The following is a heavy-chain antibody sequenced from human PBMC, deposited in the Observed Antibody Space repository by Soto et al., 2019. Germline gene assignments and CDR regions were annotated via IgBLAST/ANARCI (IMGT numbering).Heavy chain of an antibody. J-gene: IGHJ6*02. Sequence: QVQLVQSGAEVKKPGSSVKVSCKASEGTFSSYAISWVRQAPGQGLEWMGGIIPVFGTANYAQKFQGRVTITADESTSTAYMELNSLRSEDTAVYYCARYYYDSSGLTTYGMDVWGQGTTVTVSS. CDR3: ARYYYDSSGLTTYGMDV. CDR2: IIPVFGTA. CDR1: EGTFSSYA. D-gene: IGHD3-22*01. V-gene: IGHV1-69*01.